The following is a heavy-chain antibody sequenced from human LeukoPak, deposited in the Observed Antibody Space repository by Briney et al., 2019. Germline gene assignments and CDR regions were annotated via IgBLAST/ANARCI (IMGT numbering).Heavy chain of an antibody. D-gene: IGHD1-7*01. Sequence: SETLSLTCAVYGGSFSGYYWSWIRQPPGKGLEWIGEINHSGSTNYNPSLKSRVTISVDTSKNQFSLKLSSVTAADTAVYYCARRSRTFDYWGLGTLVTVSS. V-gene: IGHV4-34*01. J-gene: IGHJ4*02. CDR3: ARRSRTFDY. CDR1: GGSFSGYY. CDR2: INHSGST.